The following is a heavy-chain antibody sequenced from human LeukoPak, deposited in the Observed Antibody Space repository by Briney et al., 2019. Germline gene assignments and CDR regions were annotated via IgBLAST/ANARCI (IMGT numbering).Heavy chain of an antibody. D-gene: IGHD1-26*01. CDR1: GFTFSSYS. J-gene: IGHJ5*02. V-gene: IGHV3-21*01. CDR2: ISSSSSYI. Sequence: GGSLRLSCAASGFTFSSYSMNWVRQAPGKGLEWVSSISSSSSYIYYADPVKGRFTISRDNAKNSLYLQMNSLRAEDTAVYYCASTASGSYLYNWFDPWGQGTLVTVSS. CDR3: ASTASGSYLYNWFDP.